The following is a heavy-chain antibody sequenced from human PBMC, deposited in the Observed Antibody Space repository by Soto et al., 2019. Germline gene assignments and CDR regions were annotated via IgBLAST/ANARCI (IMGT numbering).Heavy chain of an antibody. CDR3: ARHGYTSGRTYFDY. Sequence: PSETLSLTCTVSGGSISSSSYYRGWIRQPPGKGLEWIGSIYDRGSTYSNPSLKSRLTTSLDTSKNQFSLKLTSVTAADTAVYYCARHGYTSGRTYFDYWGQGTLVTVSS. J-gene: IGHJ4*02. CDR2: IYDRGST. D-gene: IGHD6-19*01. CDR1: GGSISSSSYY. V-gene: IGHV4-39*01.